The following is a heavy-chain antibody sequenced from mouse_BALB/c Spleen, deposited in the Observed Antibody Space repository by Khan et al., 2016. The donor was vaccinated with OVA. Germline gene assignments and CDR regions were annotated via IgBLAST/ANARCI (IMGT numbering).Heavy chain of an antibody. CDR3: VRDYWDVFAY. J-gene: IGHJ3*01. D-gene: IGHD4-1*01. CDR1: GFNIKDTY. CDR2: IDPANGNT. Sequence: VQLKQSGAELVKPGASVKLSCTASGFNIKDTYMHWVKQRPEQGLEWIGRIDPANGNTKYDPKFQGKATITADTSSNTAYLQLRSLTSEDTAVYYCVRDYWDVFAYWGQGTLVTVSA. V-gene: IGHV14-3*02.